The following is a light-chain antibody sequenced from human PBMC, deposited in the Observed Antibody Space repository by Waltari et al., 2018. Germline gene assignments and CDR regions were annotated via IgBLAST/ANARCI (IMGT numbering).Light chain of an antibody. CDR1: NDNVGGYTY. Sequence: QSALPPPRSVSASPGQSVTIPCTGLNDNVGGYTYVSWYLQHPGQAPKLLIYDVNKRPSGVPDRFSGSSSGSTASLTIAGLQTEDEAHYYCCSYAGSRKVFGGGTKLTVL. CDR3: CSYAGSRKV. J-gene: IGLJ2*01. V-gene: IGLV2-11*01. CDR2: DVN.